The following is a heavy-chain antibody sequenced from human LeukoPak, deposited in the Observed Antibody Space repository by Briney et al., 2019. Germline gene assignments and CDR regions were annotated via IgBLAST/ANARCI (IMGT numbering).Heavy chain of an antibody. CDR2: ISSSSSYI. V-gene: IGHV3-21*01. CDR1: GFTLSSYS. D-gene: IGHD3-22*01. Sequence: GGSLRLSCAASGFTLSSYSMNWVRQAPGKGLEWVSSISSSSSYIYYADSVKGRFTISRDNAKNSLYLQMNSLRAEDTAVYYCAGGHYYDSSGYPLDYWGQGTLVTVSS. J-gene: IGHJ4*02. CDR3: AGGHYYDSSGYPLDY.